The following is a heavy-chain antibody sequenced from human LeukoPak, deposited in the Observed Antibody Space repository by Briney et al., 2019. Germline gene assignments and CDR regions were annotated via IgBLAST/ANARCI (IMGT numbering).Heavy chain of an antibody. D-gene: IGHD3-3*01. CDR2: ISGSGGST. V-gene: IGHV3-23*01. CDR1: GFTFSSYA. J-gene: IGHJ4*02. CDR3: ANNYDFWSGYIDY. Sequence: PGGSLRLSCAASGFTFSSYAMSWVRQAPGKGLEWVSAISGSGGSTYYADSVKGRFTISRDNSKNTLYLQMDSLRAEDTAVYYCANNYDFWSGYIDYWGQGTLVTVSS.